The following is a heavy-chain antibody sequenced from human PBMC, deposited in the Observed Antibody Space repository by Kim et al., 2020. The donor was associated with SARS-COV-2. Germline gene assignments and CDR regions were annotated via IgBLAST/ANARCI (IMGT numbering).Heavy chain of an antibody. D-gene: IGHD6-13*01. Sequence: ASVKVSCKASGYTFTSYAMNWVRQAPGQGLEWMGWINTNTGNPTYAQGFTGRFVFSLDTSVSTAYLQISSLKAEDTAVYYCARTRLAAAGSPAGHYYYYYYGMDVWGQGTTVTVSS. J-gene: IGHJ6*02. V-gene: IGHV7-4-1*02. CDR2: INTNTGNP. CDR1: GYTFTSYA. CDR3: ARTRLAAAGSPAGHYYYYYYGMDV.